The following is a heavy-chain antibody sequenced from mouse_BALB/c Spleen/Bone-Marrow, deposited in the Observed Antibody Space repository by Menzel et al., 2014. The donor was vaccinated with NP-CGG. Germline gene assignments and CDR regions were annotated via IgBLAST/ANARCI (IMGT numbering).Heavy chain of an antibody. CDR3: ARLGYYGAMEY. D-gene: IGHD1-1*01. Sequence: DVMLVESGGGLVQPGGSLKFSCAASGFDFSRYWMSWVRQAPGKGLEWIGEINPDSSTINYTPSLKDKFIISRDNAKNSLYLQMSKVRSEDTALYYGARLGYYGAMEYCGQGTSVTVSS. V-gene: IGHV4-1*02. CDR1: GFDFSRYW. J-gene: IGHJ4*01. CDR2: INPDSSTI.